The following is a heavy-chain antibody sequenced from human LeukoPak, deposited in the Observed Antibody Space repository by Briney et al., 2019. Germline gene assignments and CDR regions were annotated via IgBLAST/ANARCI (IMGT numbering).Heavy chain of an antibody. V-gene: IGHV3-21*01. J-gene: IGHJ6*03. CDR3: ARVGMYGEESYYYYYMDV. CDR1: GFTFSSYS. CDR2: SSSSSYI. D-gene: IGHD2-8*01. Sequence: GGSLRLSCAASGFTFSSYSMNWVRQAPGKGLEWVSSSSSSSYIYYADSVKGRFTISRDNAKNSLYPQMNSLRAEDTAVYYCARVGMYGEESYYYYYMDVWGKGTTVTVSS.